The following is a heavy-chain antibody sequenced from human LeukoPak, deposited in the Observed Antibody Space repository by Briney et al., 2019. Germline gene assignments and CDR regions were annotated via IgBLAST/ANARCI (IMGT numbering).Heavy chain of an antibody. CDR2: INWNGGST. J-gene: IGHJ6*02. V-gene: IGHV3-20*01. CDR1: GFTFDDYG. D-gene: IGHD3-10*01. Sequence: GGSLRLSCAASGFTFDDYGMSWVRQAPGKGLEWVSGINWNGGSTGYADSVKGRFTISRDNAKNSLYLQMNSLRAEDTALYHCARAYYYGSGSYDYYYGMDVWGQGTTVTVSS. CDR3: ARAYYYGSGSYDYYYGMDV.